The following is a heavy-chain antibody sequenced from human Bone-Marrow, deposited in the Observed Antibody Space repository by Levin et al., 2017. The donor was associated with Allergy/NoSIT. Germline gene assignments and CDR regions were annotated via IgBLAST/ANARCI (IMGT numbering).Heavy chain of an antibody. CDR1: GYTFTDYY. CDR3: ARGSGQPRPKQRTVASWFFDL. V-gene: IGHV1-2*06. Sequence: GESLKISCKASGYTFTDYYLHWVRQAPGQGLEWMGRINPNSGGTNYPQKFQGRVTMTRDTSIGTVYMELSRLKSDDTAFYYCARGSGQPRPKQRTVASWFFDLWGRGTLVSVSS. J-gene: IGHJ2*01. CDR2: INPNSGGT. D-gene: IGHD4-23*01.